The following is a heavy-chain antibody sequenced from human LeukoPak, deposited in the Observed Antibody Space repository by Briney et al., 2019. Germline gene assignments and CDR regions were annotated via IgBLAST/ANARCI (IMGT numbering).Heavy chain of an antibody. CDR3: ARHVRFLVFDTSGYDYFEY. D-gene: IGHD3-22*01. CDR1: GGSFSGYY. V-gene: IGHV4-34*01. J-gene: IGHJ4*02. Sequence: SETLSLTCAVYGGSFSGYYWSWIRQPPGKGLEWIGEINHSGSTNYNPSLKSRVTISVDTSKNQFSLKLSSVTAADTAVYYCARHVRFLVFDTSGYDYFEYWGQGTLVTVSS. CDR2: INHSGST.